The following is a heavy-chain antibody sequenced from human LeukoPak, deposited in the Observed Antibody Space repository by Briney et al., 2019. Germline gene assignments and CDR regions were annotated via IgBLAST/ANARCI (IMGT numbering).Heavy chain of an antibody. Sequence: GGSVKVSCKASGGTFSSYAISWVRQAPGQGLEWMGRIIPILGIANYAQKFQGRVTITADKSTSTAYMELSSLRSEDTAVYYCASIDGGFPFEYWGQGALVTVSS. CDR1: GGTFSSYA. J-gene: IGHJ4*02. D-gene: IGHD3-16*01. CDR2: IIPILGIA. V-gene: IGHV1-69*04. CDR3: ASIDGGFPFEY.